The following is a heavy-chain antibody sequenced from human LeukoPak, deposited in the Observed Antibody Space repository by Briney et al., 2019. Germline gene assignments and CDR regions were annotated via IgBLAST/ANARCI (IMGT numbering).Heavy chain of an antibody. CDR3: ARFTPQGYGWGGYNRFDP. J-gene: IGHJ5*02. D-gene: IGHD3-16*01. CDR2: IYYSGST. CDR1: SGSISSYY. Sequence: SETLSLTCTVSSGSISSYYWNWIRQPPGKGLEWIGYIYYSGSTNYNPPLKSRVTISLDTSKNQFSLNLTSVTAADTAVYYCARFTPQGYGWGGYNRFDPWGQGTLVTVSS. V-gene: IGHV4-59*01.